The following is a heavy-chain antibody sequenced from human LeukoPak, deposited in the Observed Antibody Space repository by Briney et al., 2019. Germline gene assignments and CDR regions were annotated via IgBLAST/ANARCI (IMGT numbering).Heavy chain of an antibody. D-gene: IGHD5-24*01. CDR2: IYTSGST. CDR3: ARSSLAMGAFDI. Sequence: SETLSLTCTVSGGSISSGSYYWSWIRQPAGKGLEWIGRIYTSGSTNYNPSLQSRVTISVDTSKNQFSLNLSSVTAADTAVYYCARSSLAMGAFDIWGQGTMVTVSS. CDR1: GGSISSGSYY. V-gene: IGHV4-61*02. J-gene: IGHJ3*02.